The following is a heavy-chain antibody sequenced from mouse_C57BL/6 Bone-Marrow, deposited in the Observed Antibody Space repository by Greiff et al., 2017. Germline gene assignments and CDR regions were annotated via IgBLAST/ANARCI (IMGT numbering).Heavy chain of an antibody. D-gene: IGHD2-3*01. J-gene: IGHJ3*01. CDR3: AEGNGYYPAWFAY. V-gene: IGHV14-3*01. CDR2: IDPANGNT. CDR1: GFNIKNTY. Sequence: EVQLQQSVAELVRPGASVKLSCTASGFNIKNTYMHWVKQRPEQGLEWIGRIDPANGNTTYAPKFHGKATITADTSSNTAYLQLSSLTSEDTAIYYCAEGNGYYPAWFAYWGQGTLVTVSA.